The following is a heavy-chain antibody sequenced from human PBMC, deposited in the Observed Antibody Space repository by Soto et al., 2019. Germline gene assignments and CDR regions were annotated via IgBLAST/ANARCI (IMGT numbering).Heavy chain of an antibody. CDR2: IKHSGSS. D-gene: IGHD6-19*01. CDR1: AGSFSHYY. CDR3: ARGGSSDWQVALDI. V-gene: IGHV4-34*01. J-gene: IGHJ3*02. Sequence: SETLSLTCAVYAGSFSHYYWNWIRQSPGKGPEWIGKIKHSGSSNYNPSLRSRVSISVDMSKNQFSLRLTSVTAADTAVYYCARGGSSDWQVALDIWGQGTMVTVSS.